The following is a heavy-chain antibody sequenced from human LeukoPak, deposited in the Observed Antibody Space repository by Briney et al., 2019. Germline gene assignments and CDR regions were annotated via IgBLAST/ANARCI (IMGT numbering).Heavy chain of an antibody. CDR3: ARVRTPYSSSWYVDY. V-gene: IGHV3-30-3*01. CDR1: GFTFSSYA. J-gene: IGHJ4*02. Sequence: GRSLRLSCAASGFTFSSYAMHWVRQAPGKGLEWVAVISYDGSNKYYADSVKGRFTISRDNSKNTLYLQMNSLRAEDTAVYYCARVRTPYSSSWYVDYWGQGTLVTVSS. CDR2: ISYDGSNK. D-gene: IGHD6-13*01.